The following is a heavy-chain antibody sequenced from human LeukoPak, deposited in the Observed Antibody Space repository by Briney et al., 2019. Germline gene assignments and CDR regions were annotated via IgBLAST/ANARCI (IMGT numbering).Heavy chain of an antibody. CDR1: GFIFNNYG. J-gene: IGHJ5*02. Sequence: GGSLRLSCAASGFIFNNYGLIWVHPAPGKGLEWVSAISNDGGGTNYADFVKGRFTISRDNSKNTLFLQMNSLRAEDTALYYCAKGSRGYFVDLWGQGTLVTVSS. CDR2: ISNDGGGT. V-gene: IGHV3-23*01. CDR3: AKGSRGYFVDL. D-gene: IGHD3-22*01.